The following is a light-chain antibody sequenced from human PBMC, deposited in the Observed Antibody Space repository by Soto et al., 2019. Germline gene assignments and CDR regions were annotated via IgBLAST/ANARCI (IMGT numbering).Light chain of an antibody. CDR2: DVS. Sequence: QSVLTQPASVSGSPGQSITISCTGDSSDVGGYNYVSWYQQHPGKAPKLMIYDVSNRPSGFSNRFSGSKSGKTASLTISGLQAEDEADYYCSSYTSSSFYVFVTGTKVTVL. CDR3: SSYTSSSFYV. CDR1: SSDVGGYNY. V-gene: IGLV2-14*01. J-gene: IGLJ1*01.